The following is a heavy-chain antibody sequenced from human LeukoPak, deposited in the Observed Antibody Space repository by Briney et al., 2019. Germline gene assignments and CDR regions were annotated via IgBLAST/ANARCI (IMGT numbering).Heavy chain of an antibody. CDR2: IRSKAYGGTT. J-gene: IGHJ3*02. CDR3: TRSRRYSSSSGTFAFDI. V-gene: IGHV3-49*04. CDR1: GFTFGDYA. Sequence: GGSLRLSCTASGFTFGDYAMSWVRQAPGKGLEWVGFIRSKAYGGTTQYAASVKCRFTISRDDSKSIAYLQMNSLKTEDTAVYYCTRSRRYSSSSGTFAFDIWGQGTMVTVSS. D-gene: IGHD6-6*01.